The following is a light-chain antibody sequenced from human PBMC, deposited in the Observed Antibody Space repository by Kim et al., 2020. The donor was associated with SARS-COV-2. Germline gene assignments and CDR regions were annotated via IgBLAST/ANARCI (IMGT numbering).Light chain of an antibody. CDR1: SSNVGRNS. CDR2: GSN. CDR3: ATWDGSLSAWV. J-gene: IGLJ3*02. Sequence: GTRVIFPCLGGSSNVGRNSVYWFQQRPTTAPRVLIQGSNQRPSGVPDRFSGSQSGTSASLAISGLRSEDEADYYCATWDGSLSAWVFGGGTQLTVL. V-gene: IGLV1-47*01.